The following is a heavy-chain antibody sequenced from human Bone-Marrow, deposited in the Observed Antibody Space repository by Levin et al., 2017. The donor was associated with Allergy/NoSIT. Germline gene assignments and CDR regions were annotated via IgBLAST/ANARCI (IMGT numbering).Heavy chain of an antibody. CDR2: IYYSGST. V-gene: IGHV4-59*01. CDR3: ASSSPDVDTATTGAYYYYGMDV. CDR1: GGSISSYY. J-gene: IGHJ6*02. D-gene: IGHD5-18*01. Sequence: ASETLSLTCTVSGGSISSYYWSWIRQPPGKGLEWIGYIYYSGSTNYNPSLKSRVTISVDTSKNQFPLKLSSVTAADTAVYYCASSSPDVDTATTGAYYYYGMDVWGQGTTVTVSS.